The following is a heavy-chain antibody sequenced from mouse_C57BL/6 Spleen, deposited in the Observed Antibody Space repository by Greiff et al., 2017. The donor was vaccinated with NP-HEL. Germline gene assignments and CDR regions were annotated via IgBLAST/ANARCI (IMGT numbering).Heavy chain of an antibody. J-gene: IGHJ1*03. CDR1: GFTFSDYG. CDR2: ISSGSSTI. CDR3: TRRNYYGRSTGYFDV. Sequence: EVMLVESGGGLVKPGGSLKLSCAASGFTFSDYGMHWVRQAPEKGLEWVAYISSGSSTIYYADTVKGRFTISSDNAKNTLFLQMTSLRSEDTAMYYCTRRNYYGRSTGYFDVWGTGTTVTVSS. D-gene: IGHD1-1*01. V-gene: IGHV5-17*01.